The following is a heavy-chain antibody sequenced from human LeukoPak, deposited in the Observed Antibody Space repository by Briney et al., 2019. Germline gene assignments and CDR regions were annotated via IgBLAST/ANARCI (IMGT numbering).Heavy chain of an antibody. D-gene: IGHD3-22*01. Sequence: SVKVSCKASGGTFSSYAVTWVRQAPGQGLEWMGGIIPIFGTANYAQKFQGRVTITADESTSTAYMELTSLRSEDTAMYYCASGYYYDSSGYYPFDYWGQGTLVTVSS. J-gene: IGHJ4*02. CDR3: ASGYYYDSSGYYPFDY. V-gene: IGHV1-69*13. CDR1: GGTFSSYA. CDR2: IIPIFGTA.